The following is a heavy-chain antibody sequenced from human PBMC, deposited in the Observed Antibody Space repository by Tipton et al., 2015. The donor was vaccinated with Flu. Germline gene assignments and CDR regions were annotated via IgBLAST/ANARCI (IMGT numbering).Heavy chain of an antibody. Sequence: VQLVQSGGGLVQPGGSLRLSCVASGFTFSSYDMNWVRQAPGKGLEWISFISTSANTIYYAESVKGRFTMSRDNAKNSLYLQMDSLRVEDTAVYYCARPTYGMDVWGQGTTVTIPS. CDR2: ISTSANTI. CDR1: GFTFSSYD. V-gene: IGHV3-48*03. J-gene: IGHJ6*02. CDR3: ARPTYGMDV.